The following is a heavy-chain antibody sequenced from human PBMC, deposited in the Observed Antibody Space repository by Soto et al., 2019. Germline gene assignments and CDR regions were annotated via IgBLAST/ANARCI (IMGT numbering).Heavy chain of an antibody. CDR1: GYSISSGYY. Sequence: PSETLSLTCAVSGYSISSGYYWGWIRQPPGKGLEWIGSIYHSGSTYYNPSLKSRVTISVDTSKNQFSLKLSSVTTADTAVYYCARSLYYYDSSGYYSNGYYFDYWGQGTLVTVSS. CDR2: IYHSGST. CDR3: ARSLYYYDSSGYYSNGYYFDY. D-gene: IGHD3-22*01. J-gene: IGHJ4*02. V-gene: IGHV4-38-2*01.